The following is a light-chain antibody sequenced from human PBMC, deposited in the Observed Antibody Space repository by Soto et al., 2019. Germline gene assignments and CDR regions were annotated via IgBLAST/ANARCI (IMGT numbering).Light chain of an antibody. J-gene: IGKJ5*01. V-gene: IGKV1-8*01. CDR1: QDIGSV. CDR2: GAY. CDR3: QHYLNYPIT. Sequence: AIRMTQSPSSLSASIGDTVTITCRASQDIGSVLAWYQQKPGTAHKVLISGAYDLHGGVQSRFSGSGSRTDFTLTITHLQSEDFATYYCQHYLNYPITFGQGTRLEIK.